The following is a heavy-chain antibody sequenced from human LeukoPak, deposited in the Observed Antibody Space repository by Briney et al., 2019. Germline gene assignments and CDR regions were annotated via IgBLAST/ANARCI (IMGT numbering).Heavy chain of an antibody. V-gene: IGHV3-74*01. CDR2: INSDGSNT. CDR1: GFTFSSYW. J-gene: IGHJ4*02. D-gene: IGHD3-22*01. Sequence: GGSLRLSCAASGFTFSSYWMHWVRQAPGKGLVWVSRINSDGSNTTYADSVKGRFTISRDSAKNTLYVEMSSLRAEDTAVYYCHTYYYDSSGSRYFDYWGQGTLVTVSS. CDR3: HTYYYDSSGSRYFDY.